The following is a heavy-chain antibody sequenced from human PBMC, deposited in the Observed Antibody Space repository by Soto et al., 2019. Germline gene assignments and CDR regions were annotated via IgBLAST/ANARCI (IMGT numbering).Heavy chain of an antibody. CDR3: GKDVGDYVPYYYGVDV. Sequence: QVQLVESGGGVVQPGTSLRLSCAASGFTFKTHAMHWVRQAPGKGLEWMAVIAYDGNEKFYADSVKGRFTISRDNSKNALYLQINTLRNEDTAVYYWGKDVGDYVPYYYGVDVCGQGTTVTVSS. V-gene: IGHV3-30*18. CDR2: IAYDGNEK. J-gene: IGHJ6*02. D-gene: IGHD1-26*01. CDR1: GFTFKTHA.